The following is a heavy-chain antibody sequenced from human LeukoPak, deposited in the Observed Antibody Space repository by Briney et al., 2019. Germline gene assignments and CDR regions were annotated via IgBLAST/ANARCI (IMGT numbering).Heavy chain of an antibody. CDR2: INPNSGGT. CDR3: ARDHNWRVTIFGVVGKNWFDP. Sequence: GASVKVSCKASGYTFTSYGISWVRQAPGQGLEWMGWINPNSGGTNYAQKFQGRVTMTRDTSISTAYMELSRLRSDDTAVYYCARDHNWRVTIFGVVGKNWFDPWGQGTLVTVSS. J-gene: IGHJ5*02. CDR1: GYTFTSYG. V-gene: IGHV1-2*02. D-gene: IGHD3-3*01.